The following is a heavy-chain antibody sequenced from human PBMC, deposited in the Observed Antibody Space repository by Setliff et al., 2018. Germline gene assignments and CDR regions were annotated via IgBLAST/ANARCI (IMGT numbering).Heavy chain of an antibody. Sequence: SETLSLTCDVSGGSVSSSSWWTWVRQPPGKGLEWIGQIYHSGSTNYNPSLKSRVTISVDKSKNQFSLKLSSVTAADTAVYYCARDPVYYYDSSGVNYFDYWGQGTLVTVS. V-gene: IGHV4-4*02. D-gene: IGHD3-22*01. CDR1: GGSVSSSSW. J-gene: IGHJ4*02. CDR3: ARDPVYYYDSSGVNYFDY. CDR2: IYHSGST.